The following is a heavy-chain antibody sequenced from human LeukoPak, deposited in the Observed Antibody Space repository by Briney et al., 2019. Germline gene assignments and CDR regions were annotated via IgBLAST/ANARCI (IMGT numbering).Heavy chain of an antibody. Sequence: PGGSLRLSCAASGFTFSTYGMHWVRQAPGKGLEWVAVIWFDGSDKYYADSVKGRFTMSRDNSKSTLYLQMNSLRAEDTALYFCAKGLWGTTVTPLDYWGQGTLVTVSS. V-gene: IGHV3-33*06. CDR1: GFTFSTYG. J-gene: IGHJ4*02. D-gene: IGHD4-17*01. CDR3: AKGLWGTTVTPLDY. CDR2: IWFDGSDK.